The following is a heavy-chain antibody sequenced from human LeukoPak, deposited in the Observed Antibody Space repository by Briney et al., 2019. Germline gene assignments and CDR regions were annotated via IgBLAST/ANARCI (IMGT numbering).Heavy chain of an antibody. Sequence: ASVKVSCKASGYTFTSYAMNWVRQAPGQGLEWMGWISTNTGNPTYAQAFTGRFVFSLDTSVSTAYLQISSLKAEDTAVYYCAREVATIREDAFDIWGQGTMVTVSS. D-gene: IGHD5-12*01. V-gene: IGHV7-4-1*02. CDR3: AREVATIREDAFDI. CDR2: ISTNTGNP. J-gene: IGHJ3*02. CDR1: GYTFTSYA.